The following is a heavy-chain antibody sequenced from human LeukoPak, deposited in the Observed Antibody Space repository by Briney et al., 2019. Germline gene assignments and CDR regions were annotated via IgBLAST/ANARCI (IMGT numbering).Heavy chain of an antibody. D-gene: IGHD6-13*01. V-gene: IGHV3-15*01. J-gene: IGHJ6*03. CDR2: IKSQTDGGTT. CDR1: GFTFSNAW. CDR3: TTTQRQLVDNYYYYYMDV. Sequence: PGGSLRLSCAASGFTFSNAWMSWVRQAPGKGLEWVGRIKSQTDGGTTDYAAPVKGRFTISRDDSKNTLYLQMNSLKTEDTAVYYCTTTQRQLVDNYYYYYMDVWGKGTTVTISS.